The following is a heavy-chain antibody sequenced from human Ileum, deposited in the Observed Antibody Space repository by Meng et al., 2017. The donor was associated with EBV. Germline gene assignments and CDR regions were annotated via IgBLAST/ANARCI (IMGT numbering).Heavy chain of an antibody. CDR3: ARGGSGYYYGSGFDY. Sequence: QVQLQESVPGLVKPSGTLSLTCIVSDLYITNNYWWSWVRQPPGKGLEWIGEIYYSGNTYYNPSLKSRVTISVDKSNNQFSLRLSSVTAADTAVYYCARGGSGYYYGSGFDYWGQGTLVTVSS. V-gene: IGHV4-4*02. CDR2: IYYSGNT. CDR1: DLYITNNYW. J-gene: IGHJ4*02. D-gene: IGHD3-10*01.